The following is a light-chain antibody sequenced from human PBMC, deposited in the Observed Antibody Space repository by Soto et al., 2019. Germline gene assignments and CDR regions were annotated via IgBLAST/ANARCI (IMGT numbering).Light chain of an antibody. Sequence: DIQMTQSPSTLSASVGDRVTITCRASQSISTWLAWYQQKPGRAPKLLIYDSSSLESGVPSRFSGSGSGTKFTLTIASLQPDDFATYYCQQYSGLTFGGGTKVDI. CDR3: QQYSGLT. CDR2: DSS. CDR1: QSISTW. J-gene: IGKJ4*01. V-gene: IGKV1-5*01.